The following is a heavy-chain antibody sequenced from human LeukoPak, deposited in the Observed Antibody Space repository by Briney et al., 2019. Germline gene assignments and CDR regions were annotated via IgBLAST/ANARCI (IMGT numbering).Heavy chain of an antibody. V-gene: IGHV4-30-2*01. CDR3: ARVPIADYYYGMDV. J-gene: IGHJ6*02. CDR2: IYHSGST. D-gene: IGHD3-16*02. CDR1: GGSISSGGYS. Sequence: SSQTLSLTCAVSGGSISSGGYSWSWIRQPPGKGLEWIGYIYHSGSTYYNPSLKSRVTISVDTSKNQFSLKLSSVTAADTAVYYCARVPIADYYYGMDVWGQGTTVTVSS.